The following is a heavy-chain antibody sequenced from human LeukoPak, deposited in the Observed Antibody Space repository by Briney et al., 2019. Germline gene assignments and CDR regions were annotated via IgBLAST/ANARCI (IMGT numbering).Heavy chain of an antibody. CDR2: ISGSGGST. D-gene: IGHD2-2*01. CDR1: GFTSSSYA. Sequence: GGSLRLSCAASGFTSSSYAMSWVRQAPGKGLEWVSAISGSGGSTYYADSVKGRFTISRDNSKNTLYLQMNSLRAEDTAVYYCAREYCSSTSCYPHGAFDIWGQGTMVTVSS. J-gene: IGHJ3*02. CDR3: AREYCSSTSCYPHGAFDI. V-gene: IGHV3-23*01.